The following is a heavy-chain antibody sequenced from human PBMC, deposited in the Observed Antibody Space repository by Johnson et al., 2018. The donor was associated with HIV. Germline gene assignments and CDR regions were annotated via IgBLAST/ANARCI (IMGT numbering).Heavy chain of an antibody. CDR3: TRTDDTYNVESGGYVDAFDI. J-gene: IGHJ3*02. CDR1: GFTFSSYW. Sequence: VQLVESGGGVVQRGGSLRVSCAASGFTFSSYWMSWVRQAPGKGLEWVANIKQDGSEKYYVDSVKGRFTISRDNSKNTLYLQMNSLRAEDTAVYYCTRTDDTYNVESGGYVDAFDIWGQGTMVTVSS. D-gene: IGHD1-14*01. CDR2: IKQDGSEK. V-gene: IGHV3-7*03.